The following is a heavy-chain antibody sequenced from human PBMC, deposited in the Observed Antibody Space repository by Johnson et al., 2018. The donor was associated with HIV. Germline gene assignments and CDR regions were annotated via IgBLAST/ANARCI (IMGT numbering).Heavy chain of an antibody. V-gene: IGHV3-30*18. J-gene: IGHJ3*02. Sequence: QMLLVESGGGVVQPGRSLRLSCAASGFTFSSYGMHWVRQAPGKGLEWVAVISYEGSNKYYADSVKGRFTNYRDNSKNTMDLQMNSLRAEDTAVYYCAKEYYYDSSGFPDAFDIWGQGTMVTVSS. D-gene: IGHD3-22*01. CDR2: ISYEGSNK. CDR1: GFTFSSYG. CDR3: AKEYYYDSSGFPDAFDI.